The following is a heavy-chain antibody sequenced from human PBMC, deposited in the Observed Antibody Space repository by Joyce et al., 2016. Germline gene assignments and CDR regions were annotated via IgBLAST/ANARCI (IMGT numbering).Heavy chain of an antibody. CDR3: ARDSIPHYDFYTRGKWSFAP. CDR2: TWFGVNND. CDR1: GFTFSNYG. V-gene: IGHV3-33*01. J-gene: IGHJ5*02. Sequence: QVQLVESGGGVVQTGRSLRLSCAACGFTFSNYGMHWVRQAPGRGLEWVAVTWFGVNNDYHAYSVTGRFTISRDNSKNTLYLQMNSLRVEDTAVYYCARDSIPHYDFYTRGKWSFAPWGQGTLVTVSS. D-gene: IGHD3/OR15-3a*01.